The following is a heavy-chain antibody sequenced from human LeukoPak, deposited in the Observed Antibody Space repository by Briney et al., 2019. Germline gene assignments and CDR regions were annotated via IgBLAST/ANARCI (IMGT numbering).Heavy chain of an antibody. J-gene: IGHJ4*02. Sequence: GGSLRLSCAASGFTFSSYSMNWVRQAPGKGLEWVSYISSSSSTIYYADSVKGRFTISRDNAKNSLYLQMNSLRAEDTAVYYCARVGTGYSSSWYYYFDYWGQGTLVTVSS. CDR2: ISSSSSTI. CDR3: ARVGTGYSSSWYYYFDY. D-gene: IGHD6-13*01. CDR1: GFTFSSYS. V-gene: IGHV3-48*01.